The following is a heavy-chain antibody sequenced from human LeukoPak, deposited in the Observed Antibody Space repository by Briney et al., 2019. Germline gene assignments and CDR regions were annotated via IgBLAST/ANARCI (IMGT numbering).Heavy chain of an antibody. CDR1: GGTFSSYA. J-gene: IGHJ5*02. CDR3: AYNYDFWSGPTNWFDP. V-gene: IGHV1-69*04. D-gene: IGHD3-3*01. CDR2: IIPILGIA. Sequence: GASVKVSCKASGGTFSSYAISWVRQAPGQGLEWMGRIIPILGIANYAQKFQGRVTITADKSTSTAYMELSSLRSEDTAVYYCAYNYDFWSGPTNWFDPWGQGTLVTVSS.